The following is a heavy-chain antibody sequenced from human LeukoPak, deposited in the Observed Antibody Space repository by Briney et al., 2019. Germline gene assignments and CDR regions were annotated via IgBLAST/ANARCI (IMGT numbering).Heavy chain of an antibody. CDR1: GITLSNYG. J-gene: IGHJ6*02. D-gene: IGHD4-17*01. V-gene: IGHV3-23*01. CDR2: ISGSGGST. CDR3: AKWEAYYGDYVLGDYYYGMDV. Sequence: GGSLRLSCAVSGITLSNYGMSWVRQAPGKGLEWVSAISGSGGSTYYADSVKGRFTISRDNSKNTLYLQMNSLRAEDTAVYYCAKWEAYYGDYVLGDYYYGMDVWGQGTTVTVSS.